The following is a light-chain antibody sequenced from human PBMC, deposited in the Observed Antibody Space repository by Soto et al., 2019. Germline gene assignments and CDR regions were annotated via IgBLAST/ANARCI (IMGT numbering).Light chain of an antibody. CDR1: SSDVGGYNY. Sequence: QSALTQPASVSGSPGQSITISCTGTSSDVGGYNYVSWYQLHPGKAPKLMTYDFSNRPSGVSSRFSGSKSGNTASLTISGLQAEDEADYYCSSYTSSDTLYLFGTGTKLTVL. CDR3: SSYTSSDTLYL. J-gene: IGLJ1*01. CDR2: DFS. V-gene: IGLV2-14*01.